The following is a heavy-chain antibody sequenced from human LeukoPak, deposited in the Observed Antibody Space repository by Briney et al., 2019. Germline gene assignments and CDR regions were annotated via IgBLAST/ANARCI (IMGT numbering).Heavy chain of an antibody. CDR2: INQGGSEK. J-gene: IGHJ4*02. CDR1: GFTFSDYG. D-gene: IGHD2-2*01. Sequence: GGSLRLSCAASGFTFSDYGMHWVRQAPGKGLEWVANINQGGSEKYYVDSVKGRFTISRDNAKNTLYLQMNSLRAEDTAVYYCARVTVVPADYFDYWGQGTLVTASS. CDR3: ARVTVVPADYFDY. V-gene: IGHV3-7*01.